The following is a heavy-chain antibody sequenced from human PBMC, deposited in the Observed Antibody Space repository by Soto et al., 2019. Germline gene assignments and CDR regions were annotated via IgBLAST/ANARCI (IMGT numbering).Heavy chain of an antibody. CDR1: GYTFTSYG. Sequence: ASVKVSCKASGYTFTSYGISWVRQAPGQGLEWMGWISAYNGNTNYAQKLQGRVTMTTDTSTSTAYMELRSLRSDDTAVYYCARDKRYYDSSGYRTLGYWGQGTLVTVSS. CDR2: ISAYNGNT. J-gene: IGHJ4*02. D-gene: IGHD3-22*01. V-gene: IGHV1-18*01. CDR3: ARDKRYYDSSGYRTLGY.